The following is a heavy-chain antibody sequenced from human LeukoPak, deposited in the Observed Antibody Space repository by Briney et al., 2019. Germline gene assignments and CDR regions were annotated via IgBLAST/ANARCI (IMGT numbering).Heavy chain of an antibody. Sequence: GGSLRLSCAASGFTFSSYWMNWVRQPPGKGLVWVSRISADGSSTIYADSVQGRFTISRDNAKNTVYLQMNSLRHEDTAVYYCARDPYDWNSNRFDPWGQGTLVTVSS. CDR2: ISADGSST. V-gene: IGHV3-74*01. CDR1: GFTFSSYW. CDR3: ARDPYDWNSNRFDP. J-gene: IGHJ5*02. D-gene: IGHD1-7*01.